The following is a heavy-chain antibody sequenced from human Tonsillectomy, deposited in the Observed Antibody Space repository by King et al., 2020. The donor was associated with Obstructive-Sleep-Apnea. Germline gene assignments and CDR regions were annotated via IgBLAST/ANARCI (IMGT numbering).Heavy chain of an antibody. D-gene: IGHD4-23*01. J-gene: IGHJ5*02. CDR1: GGSISSGAYS. CDR2: IHHLGSI. CDR3: AVYHAYGGHWFDP. Sequence: QLQESGSRLVKPSQTLSLICAVSGGSISSGAYSWSWVRQPPGKTLEWIGYIHHLGSIYYNPSLKSRLTISLDKSKNPFSLRLTSLTAADTAVYFCAVYHAYGGHWFDPWGQGTLVTVSS. V-gene: IGHV4-30-2*01.